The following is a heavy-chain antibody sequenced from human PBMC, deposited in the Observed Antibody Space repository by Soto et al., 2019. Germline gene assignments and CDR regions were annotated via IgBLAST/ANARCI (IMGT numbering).Heavy chain of an antibody. CDR1: GFTFSRYA. CDR3: ARSRNGAVPDSINF. J-gene: IGHJ4*02. D-gene: IGHD2-8*01. CDR2: ISRDGSSK. V-gene: IGHV3-30-3*01. Sequence: GGSLRLSCAASGFTFSRYAMHWVRQAPGEGLEWVADISRDGSSKYYGDSVKGRFTVSRDNSNNTLYLSMTSLRPDDTAVFYCARSRNGAVPDSINFWGQGTLVTVSS.